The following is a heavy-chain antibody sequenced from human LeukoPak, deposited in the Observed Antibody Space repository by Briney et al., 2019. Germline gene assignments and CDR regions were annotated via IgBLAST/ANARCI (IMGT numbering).Heavy chain of an antibody. CDR3: AVSNGGYAP. CDR1: AFNFTAYW. CDR2: INSDGTTT. D-gene: IGHD5-12*01. Sequence: GGSLRLSCGSTAFNFTAYWMHWVRQDPRQGLLWVARINSDGTTTNYADSVKGRFTISRDNAKNTLFLQMNSLRVEDTAVYFCAVSNGGYAPWGQGALVTVSS. V-gene: IGHV3-74*01. J-gene: IGHJ5*02.